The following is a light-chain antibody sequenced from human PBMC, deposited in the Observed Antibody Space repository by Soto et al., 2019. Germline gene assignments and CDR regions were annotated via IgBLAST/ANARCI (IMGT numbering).Light chain of an antibody. J-gene: IGKJ2*01. CDR3: QQYYSTPYT. CDR2: WAS. Sequence: DIVMTQSPDSLAVSLGETATINCKSTQSVFYSSNNKNYIAWYQQKPGQPPKLLIYWASTRESGVPDRFRGSGSGTDFTLTISSLQAEDVAVYYCQQYYSTPYTFGQGTKLEIK. V-gene: IGKV4-1*01. CDR1: QSVFYSSNNKNY.